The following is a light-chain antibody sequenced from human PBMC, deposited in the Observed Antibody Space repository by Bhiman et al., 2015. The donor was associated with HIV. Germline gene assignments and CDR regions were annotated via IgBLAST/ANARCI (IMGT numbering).Light chain of an antibody. CDR1: SLRDYY. V-gene: IGLV3-19*01. J-gene: IGLJ2*01. Sequence: SSELTQDPAMSVALGQTVRITCQGDSLRDYYASWYRQKPGQAPVLVIFGKNNRPSGIPDRFSASSSGNIASLTITGAQAEDEADYYCHSRDSSGYHVVFGGGTKLTVL. CDR3: HSRDSSGYHVV. CDR2: GKN.